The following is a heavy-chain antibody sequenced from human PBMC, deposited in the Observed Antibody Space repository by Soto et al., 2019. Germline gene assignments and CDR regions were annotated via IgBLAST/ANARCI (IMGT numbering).Heavy chain of an antibody. CDR3: ARGSSDLWSGYYPQAYYYYYMDV. Sequence: ASVKVSCKASGYTFTSYDINWVRQATGQGLEWMGWMNPNSGNTGYAQKFQGRVTMTRNTSISTAYMELSSLRSEDTAVYYCARGSSDLWSGYYPQAYYYYYMDVWGKGTTVTVYS. J-gene: IGHJ6*03. CDR2: MNPNSGNT. D-gene: IGHD3-3*01. CDR1: GYTFTSYD. V-gene: IGHV1-8*01.